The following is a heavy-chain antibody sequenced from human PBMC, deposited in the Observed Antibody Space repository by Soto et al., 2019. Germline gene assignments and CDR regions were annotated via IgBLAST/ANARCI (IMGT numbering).Heavy chain of an antibody. Sequence: QVQLVQSGAEVKKPGASVKVSCKTSGYTFTNFGLSWVRQAPGQGLEWMGWISAYNGNTNYAQNFQGRVTMTTDTSTGPADMGLRRLRSDDTAVYYCARGGTPIASWGQGTLVTVSS. CDR2: ISAYNGNT. CDR1: GYTFTNFG. J-gene: IGHJ1*01. V-gene: IGHV1-18*01. D-gene: IGHD2-21*01. CDR3: ARGGTPIAS.